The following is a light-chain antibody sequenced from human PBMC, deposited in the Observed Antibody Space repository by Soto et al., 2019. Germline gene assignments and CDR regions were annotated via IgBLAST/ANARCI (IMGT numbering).Light chain of an antibody. CDR1: QSVSNS. CDR3: QQRRSWPRT. J-gene: IGKJ2*01. V-gene: IGKV3-11*01. Sequence: EIVLTQSPATLSLSPGERATLSCRASQSVSNSLTWFQQKPGPAPRLLIYDASNRATDIPARFSGSGSGTDFTLTISSLEPEDFAVYYCQQRRSWPRTFGQGTKLEIK. CDR2: DAS.